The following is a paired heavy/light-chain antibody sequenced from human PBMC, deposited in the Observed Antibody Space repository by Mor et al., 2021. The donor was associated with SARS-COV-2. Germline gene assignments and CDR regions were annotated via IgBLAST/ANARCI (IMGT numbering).Heavy chain of an antibody. V-gene: IGHV3-53*02. J-gene: IGHJ4*02. Sequence: EVQLVETGGNLIQPGGSLRLSCAASGFTVSSSYMSWVRQAPGKGLVWVSIIYSGGSTYYANSVKGRFTISRDNSKNTLYLQMNSLRVEDTAVYYCAKSLGYNSPSGDIFYWGQGTLVSVSS. D-gene: IGHD5-12*01. CDR2: IYSGGST. CDR3: AKSLGYNSPSGDIFY. CDR1: GFTVSSSY.
Light chain of an antibody. CDR3: QTWGTGIHV. J-gene: IGLJ3*02. CDR1: SGHNSYD. Sequence: QLVLTQSPSASASLGASVKLTCTLSSGHNSYDITWHQQQPQKGPRYLMRLNSDGSHTKGDGIPDRFSGSSSGAERYLTISSLQSEDEADYYCQTWGTGIHVFGGGTKVTVL. V-gene: IGLV4-69*01. CDR2: LNSDGSH.